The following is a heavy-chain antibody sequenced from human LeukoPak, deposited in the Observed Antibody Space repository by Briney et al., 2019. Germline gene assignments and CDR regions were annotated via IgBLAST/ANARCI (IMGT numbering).Heavy chain of an antibody. CDR2: IYYSGST. Sequence: PSETLSLTCTVSGGSISSYYWSWIRQPPGKGLEWIGYIYYSGSTNYNPSLKSRVTISVDTSKNQFSLKLSSVTAADTAVYYCARARRNVFDIWGQGTMVTVSS. V-gene: IGHV4-59*01. CDR3: ARARRNVFDI. CDR1: GGSISSYY. J-gene: IGHJ3*02.